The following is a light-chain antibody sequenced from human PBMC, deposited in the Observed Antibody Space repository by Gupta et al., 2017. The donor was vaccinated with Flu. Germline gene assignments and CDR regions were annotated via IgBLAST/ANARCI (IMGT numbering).Light chain of an antibody. CDR3: QQYYSTPIT. Sequence: DIVMTQSPDSLAVSLGERATINCKPSQSVLYSSNNKNYLAWYQQKPGQPPKLLIYWASTRESGVPDRFSGSGSGTDFTLTISSLQAEDVAVYYCQQYYSTPITFGQGTQLEIK. J-gene: IGKJ5*01. CDR2: WAS. V-gene: IGKV4-1*01. CDR1: QSVLYSSNNKNY.